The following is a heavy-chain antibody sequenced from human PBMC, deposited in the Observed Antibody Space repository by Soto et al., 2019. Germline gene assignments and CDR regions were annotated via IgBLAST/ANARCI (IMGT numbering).Heavy chain of an antibody. Sequence: GGSLRLSCAAAGFTFSSYWMSWVRQAPGKGLEWVANIKQDGSEKYYVDSVKGRFTISRDNAKNSLYLQMNSLRAEDTAVYYCARIPVVPAAMTYSSSSWSYYYGMDVWGQGTTVTVSS. CDR2: IKQDGSEK. D-gene: IGHD2-2*01. CDR3: ARIPVVPAAMTYSSSSWSYYYGMDV. V-gene: IGHV3-7*01. J-gene: IGHJ6*02. CDR1: GFTFSSYW.